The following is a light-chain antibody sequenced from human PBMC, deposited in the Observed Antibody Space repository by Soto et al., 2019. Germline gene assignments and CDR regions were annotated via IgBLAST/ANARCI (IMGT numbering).Light chain of an antibody. V-gene: IGKV3-15*01. CDR2: GAS. Sequence: EIVMTQSPATLSVSPGERATLSCRASQSVSSNLAWYQQKPGQAPRLLIYGASTRATGIPARFTGSGSGTEFTLTISSLEPEDFAVYYCQQRSNWPITFGQGTKVDIK. CDR1: QSVSSN. J-gene: IGKJ1*01. CDR3: QQRSNWPIT.